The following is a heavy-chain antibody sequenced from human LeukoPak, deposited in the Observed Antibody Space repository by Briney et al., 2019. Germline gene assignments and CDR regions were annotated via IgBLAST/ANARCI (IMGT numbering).Heavy chain of an antibody. V-gene: IGHV3-53*01. CDR2: IYSGGST. CDR1: GFTVSSNY. J-gene: IGHJ6*03. CDR3: ARARTNWNHPYAGDYYYMDV. Sequence: GGSLRLSCAASGFTVSSNYMSWVRPAPGKGLEWVSVIYSGGSTYYADSVKGRFTISRDNSKNTLYLQMNSLRAEDTAVCYCARARTNWNHPYAGDYYYMDVWGKGTTVTVSS. D-gene: IGHD1-1*01.